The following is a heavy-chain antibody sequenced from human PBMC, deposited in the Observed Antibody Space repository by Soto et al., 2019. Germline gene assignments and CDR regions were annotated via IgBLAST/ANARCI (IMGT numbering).Heavy chain of an antibody. CDR2: IYHSGST. J-gene: IGHJ4*02. CDR3: ARAGGLAAVAADY. CDR1: GGSISSGGYS. V-gene: IGHV4-30-2*01. D-gene: IGHD6-19*01. Sequence: QLQLQESGSGLVKPSQTLSLTCAVSGGSISSGGYSWSWLRPPPGKGLVWIGYIYHSGSTYYDPSLKSRVTISVDRSKSQFSLKLSSVTAADTAVYYCARAGGLAAVAADYWGQGTLVTVSS.